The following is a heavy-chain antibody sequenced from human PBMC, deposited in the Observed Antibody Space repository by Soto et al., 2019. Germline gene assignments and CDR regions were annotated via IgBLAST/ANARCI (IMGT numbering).Heavy chain of an antibody. J-gene: IGHJ4*02. CDR3: ARVSRPPDIAVAGVFDY. V-gene: IGHV4-59*01. Sequence: SETLSLTCTVSGGSISSYYWSWIRKPPGKGLEWIGYIYYSGSTNYNPSLKSRVTISVDTSKNQFSLKLSSVTAADTAVYYCARVSRPPDIAVAGVFDYWGQGTLVTVSS. CDR1: GGSISSYY. CDR2: IYYSGST. D-gene: IGHD6-19*01.